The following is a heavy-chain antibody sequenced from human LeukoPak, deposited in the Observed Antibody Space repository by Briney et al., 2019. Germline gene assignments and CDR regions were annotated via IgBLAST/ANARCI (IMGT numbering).Heavy chain of an antibody. D-gene: IGHD6-13*01. CDR1: GFTFSSYS. CDR3: ARDRSQQLVKNWFDP. CDR2: ISSSSSYI. J-gene: IGHJ5*02. V-gene: IGHV3-21*01. Sequence: PGGSLRLSCAASGFTFSSYSMNWVCQAPGKGLEWVSSISSSSSYIYYADSVKGRFTISRDNAKNSLYLQMNSLRAEDTAVYYCARDRSQQLVKNWFDPWGQGTLVTVSS.